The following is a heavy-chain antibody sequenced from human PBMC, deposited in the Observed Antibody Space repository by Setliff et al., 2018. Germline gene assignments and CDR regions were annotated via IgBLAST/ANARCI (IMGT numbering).Heavy chain of an antibody. V-gene: IGHV3-74*01. CDR2: INPDATTT. J-gene: IGHJ4*02. Sequence: GASVKVSCAASGFTFSSHWMHWVRQVPGKGLAWVSQINPDATTTYYADSVKGRFTISRDNAKTTLYLQMNSLRVEDTAVYFCARDPRDGSSSPMADNWGQGTLVTVSS. CDR3: ARDPRDGSSSPMADN. CDR1: GFTFSSHW. D-gene: IGHD3-10*01.